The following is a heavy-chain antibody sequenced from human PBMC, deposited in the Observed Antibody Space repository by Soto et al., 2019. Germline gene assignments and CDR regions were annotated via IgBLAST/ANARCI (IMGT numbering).Heavy chain of an antibody. Sequence: ASVKVSCKASGGTFSSYAISWVRQAPGQGLEWMGGIIPIFGTANYAQKFQGRVTITADESTSTAYMELSSLRSEDTAVYYCARDRPIAANDAFDIWGQGTMVTVSS. J-gene: IGHJ3*02. CDR1: GGTFSSYA. V-gene: IGHV1-69*13. D-gene: IGHD6-13*01. CDR3: ARDRPIAANDAFDI. CDR2: IIPIFGTA.